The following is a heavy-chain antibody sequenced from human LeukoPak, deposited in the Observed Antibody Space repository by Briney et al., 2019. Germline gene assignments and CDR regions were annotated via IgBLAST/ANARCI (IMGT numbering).Heavy chain of an antibody. Sequence: ASVKVFCKASGFDFTSYGISWVRQAPGQGLEWMGWISAYSGNTHYAQKLQGRVTMTTDTSASTAYMELRSLTSDDTAVYYCAREPKSLGDLFFIDYWGQGTLVTVSS. D-gene: IGHD3-16*01. CDR1: GFDFTSYG. V-gene: IGHV1-18*01. CDR3: AREPKSLGDLFFIDY. J-gene: IGHJ4*02. CDR2: ISAYSGNT.